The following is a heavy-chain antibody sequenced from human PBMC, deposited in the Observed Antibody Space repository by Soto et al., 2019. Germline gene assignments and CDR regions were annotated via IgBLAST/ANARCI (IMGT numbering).Heavy chain of an antibody. V-gene: IGHV3-66*01. CDR2: IYSGGST. CDR3: ARDEDYGYFDY. J-gene: IGHJ4*02. CDR1: GFTVSSNY. D-gene: IGHD4-17*01. Sequence: EVQLVESGGGLVQPGGSLRLSCAASGFTVSSNYMSWARQAPGKGLEWVSVIYSGGSTYYADSVKGRFTISRDNSKNTLYLQMNSLRAEDTAVYYCARDEDYGYFDYWGQGTLVTVSS.